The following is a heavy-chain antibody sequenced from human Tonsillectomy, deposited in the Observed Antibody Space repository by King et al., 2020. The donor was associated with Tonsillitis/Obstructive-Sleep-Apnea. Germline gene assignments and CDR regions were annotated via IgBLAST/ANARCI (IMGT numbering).Heavy chain of an antibody. V-gene: IGHV3-30*04. CDR3: AREGGYSNYLDY. CDR2: ISYDGSNK. Sequence: VQLVESGGGVVQPGRSLRLSCAASGFTFSSYAMHWVRQAPGKGLEWVAVISYDGSNKYYADSVKGRFSISRDNSKNTLYLQMNSRRAEDTAVYYCAREGGYSNYLDYGGQGTLVTVSS. CDR1: GFTFSSYA. J-gene: IGHJ4*02. D-gene: IGHD4-11*01.